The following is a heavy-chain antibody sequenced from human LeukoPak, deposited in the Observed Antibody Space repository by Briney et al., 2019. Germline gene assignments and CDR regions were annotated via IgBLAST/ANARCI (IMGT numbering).Heavy chain of an antibody. J-gene: IGHJ5*02. CDR2: ISSSGSTI. D-gene: IGHD1-7*01. CDR3: ARDPITGTTSGWFDP. CDR1: GFTFSDYY. Sequence: GRSLRLSCAASGFTFSDYYMSWIRQAPGKGLEWVSYISSSGSTIYYADSVKGRFTISRDNAKNSLYLQMNSLRAEDTAVYYCARDPITGTTSGWFDPWGQGTLVTVSS. V-gene: IGHV3-11*01.